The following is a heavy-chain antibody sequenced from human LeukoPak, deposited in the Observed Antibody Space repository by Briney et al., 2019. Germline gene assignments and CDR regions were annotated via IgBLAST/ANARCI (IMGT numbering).Heavy chain of an antibody. V-gene: IGHV3-23*01. J-gene: IGHJ4*02. CDR3: AKAKCSSTTCYSGY. CDR1: GFTFSSYA. CDR2: ISGSGGST. D-gene: IGHD2-2*01. Sequence: GGSLRLSCAASGFTFSSYAMSWVRQAPGKGLEWVSAISGSGGSTYYADSVKGRFTISRDNSKNTLYLQMNSLRADDTVVYYCAKAKCSSTTCYSGYWGQGTLVTVSS.